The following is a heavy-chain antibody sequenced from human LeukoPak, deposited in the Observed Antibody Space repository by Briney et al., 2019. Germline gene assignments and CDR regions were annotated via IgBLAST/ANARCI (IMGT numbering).Heavy chain of an antibody. J-gene: IGHJ4*02. Sequence: SETLSLTCTVSGGSISSSSYYWGWIRQPPGKGLEWIGSIYYSGSTYYNPSLKSRVTISVDTSKNQFSLKLSSVTAADTAVYYCARAEIRYSSGWDTFDYWGQGTLVTVSS. CDR2: IYYSGST. V-gene: IGHV4-39*07. D-gene: IGHD6-19*01. CDR1: GGSISSSSYY. CDR3: ARAEIRYSSGWDTFDY.